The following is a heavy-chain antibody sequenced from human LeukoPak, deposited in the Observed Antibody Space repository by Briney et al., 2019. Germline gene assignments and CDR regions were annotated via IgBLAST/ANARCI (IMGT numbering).Heavy chain of an antibody. D-gene: IGHD2-21*01. CDR1: GFTFSSYS. J-gene: IGHJ6*02. V-gene: IGHV3-53*01. CDR2: IYSGGST. CDR3: ARVLGIN. Sequence: GGSLRLSCAASGFTFSSYSMSWVRQAPGKGLEWVSVIYSGGSTYYADSVKGRFTISRDNSKNTLYLQMNSLRAEDTAVYYCARVLGINWGQGTTVTVSS.